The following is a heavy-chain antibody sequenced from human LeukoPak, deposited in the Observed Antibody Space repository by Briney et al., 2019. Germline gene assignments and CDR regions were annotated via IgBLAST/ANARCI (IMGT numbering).Heavy chain of an antibody. J-gene: IGHJ4*02. D-gene: IGHD1-26*01. CDR3: ARASGSYGGYYFDY. Sequence: SETLSLTCTVSGYSIRSGYYWGWIRQPPGKGLEWIGSIYHSGSTYYNPSLKSRVTISVDTSKNQFSLKLSSVTAADTAAYYCARASGSYGGYYFDYWGQGTLVTVSS. CDR1: GYSIRSGYY. V-gene: IGHV4-38-2*02. CDR2: IYHSGST.